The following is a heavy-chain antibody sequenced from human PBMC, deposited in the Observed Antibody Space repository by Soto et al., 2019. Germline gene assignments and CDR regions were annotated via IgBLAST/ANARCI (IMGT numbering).Heavy chain of an antibody. CDR2: ISYDGSNK. V-gene: IGHV3-30*18. J-gene: IGHJ6*02. CDR3: AKDLWDNGDPPCYYYGMDV. Sequence: QVQLVESGGGVVQPGRSLRLSCAASGFTFSSYGMHWVRQAPGKGLEWVAGISYDGSNKYYADSVKGRFTISRDNSKNPLYLQMNSLRAGDTAVYYCAKDLWDNGDPPCYYYGMDVWGQGTTVTVSS. D-gene: IGHD4-17*01. CDR1: GFTFSSYG.